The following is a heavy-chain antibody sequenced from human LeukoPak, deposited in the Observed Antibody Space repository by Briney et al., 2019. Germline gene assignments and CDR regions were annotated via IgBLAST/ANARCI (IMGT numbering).Heavy chain of an antibody. CDR2: INHSGST. CDR3: ARVSIIAAAGTVYYFDY. CDR1: GGSFSGYY. V-gene: IGHV4-34*01. D-gene: IGHD6-13*01. J-gene: IGHJ4*02. Sequence: PSETLSLTCAVYGGSFSGYYWSWIRQPPGKGLECIGEINHSGSTNYNPSLKSRVTISVDTSKNQFSLKLSSVTAADTAVYYCARVSIIAAAGTVYYFDYWGQGTLVTVSS.